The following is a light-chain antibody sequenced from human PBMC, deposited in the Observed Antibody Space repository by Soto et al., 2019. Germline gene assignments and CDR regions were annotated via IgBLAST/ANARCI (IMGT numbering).Light chain of an antibody. Sequence: DIQMTQSPSTLSASVGDRVTITCRASQSISHWLAWYQQKPGKAPQVLISEPSSLASGVPSRFSGSGSGTEFTLTISSLQPDDFATYYCQISSSHFGGGTRVEIK. CDR2: EPS. V-gene: IGKV1-5*01. J-gene: IGKJ4*01. CDR1: QSISHW. CDR3: QISSSH.